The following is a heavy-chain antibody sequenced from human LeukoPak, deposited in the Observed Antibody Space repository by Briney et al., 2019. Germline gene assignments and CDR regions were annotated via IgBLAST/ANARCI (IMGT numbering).Heavy chain of an antibody. Sequence: ASVKVSCKASGYTFTGYYMHWVRQAPGQGLEWMGWISPNSGGTNYAQKFQGRVTMTRDTSISTAYMELSRLRSDDTAVYYCARSLTMVRGVSLWGQGTLVTVSS. V-gene: IGHV1-2*02. CDR2: ISPNSGGT. CDR3: ARSLTMVRGVSL. J-gene: IGHJ4*02. CDR1: GYTFTGYY. D-gene: IGHD3-10*01.